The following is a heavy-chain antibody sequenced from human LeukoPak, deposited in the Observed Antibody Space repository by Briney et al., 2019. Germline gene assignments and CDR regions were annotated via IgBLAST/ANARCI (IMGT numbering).Heavy chain of an antibody. CDR2: IKQDGSEK. V-gene: IGHV3-7*01. D-gene: IGHD3-3*01. J-gene: IGHJ4*02. CDR1: GFTFSSYW. Sequence: PGGSLRLSCAASGFTFSSYWMSWVRQAPGKGLEWVANIKQDGSEKYYVDSVKGRFTISRDNAKNSLYLQMNSLRAEDTAVYYCARFQIWSGYSNFDYWGQGTLVTVSS. CDR3: ARFQIWSGYSNFDY.